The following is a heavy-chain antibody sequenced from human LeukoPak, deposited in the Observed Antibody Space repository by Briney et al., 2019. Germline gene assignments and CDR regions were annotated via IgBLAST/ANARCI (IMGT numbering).Heavy chain of an antibody. CDR2: IREDGSEK. CDR1: GFTFSNYW. J-gene: IGHJ4*02. CDR3: ARDLAGHYYGSGSSFDY. V-gene: IGHV3-7*01. D-gene: IGHD3-10*01. Sequence: GGSLRLSCAASGFTFSNYWMSWVRQAPGKGLEWVANIREDGSEKYYVDSVKGQFTISRDNAKNSLFLQMDSLRAEETAVYYCARDLAGHYYGSGSSFDYWGQGTLVTVSS.